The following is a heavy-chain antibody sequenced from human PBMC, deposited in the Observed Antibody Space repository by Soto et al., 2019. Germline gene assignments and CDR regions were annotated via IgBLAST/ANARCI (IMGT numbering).Heavy chain of an antibody. Sequence: GGSLRLSCAASGFTFSSYGMHWVRQAPGKGLEWVAVIWYDGSNKYYADSVKGRFTISRDNSKNTLYLQMNSLRAEDTAVYYCARDRVYGAQRYFDYWGQGTLVTVSS. D-gene: IGHD4-17*01. CDR3: ARDRVYGAQRYFDY. CDR2: IWYDGSNK. CDR1: GFTFSSYG. V-gene: IGHV3-33*01. J-gene: IGHJ4*02.